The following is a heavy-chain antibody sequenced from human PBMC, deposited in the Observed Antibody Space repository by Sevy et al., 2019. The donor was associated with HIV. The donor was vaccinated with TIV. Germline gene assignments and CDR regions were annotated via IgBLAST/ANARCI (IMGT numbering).Heavy chain of an antibody. V-gene: IGHV3-30-3*01. CDR3: ARDLNARSGYYDSSGYYGPLDY. D-gene: IGHD3-22*01. Sequence: GGSLRLSCAASGFTFSSYAMHWVRQAPGKGLEWVAVISYDGSNKYYADSVKGRFTISRDNSKNTLYLKMNSLGAEDTAVYYCARDLNARSGYYDSSGYYGPLDYWGQGTLVTVSS. CDR1: GFTFSSYA. J-gene: IGHJ4*02. CDR2: ISYDGSNK.